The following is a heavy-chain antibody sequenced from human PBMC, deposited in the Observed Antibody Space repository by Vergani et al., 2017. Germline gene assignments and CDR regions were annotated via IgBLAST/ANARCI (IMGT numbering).Heavy chain of an antibody. CDR3: ARHLAYCGGDCYPYYYGMDV. D-gene: IGHD2-21*02. J-gene: IGHJ6*02. CDR1: GGSISSSSYY. Sequence: QLQLQESGPGLVKPSETLSLTCTVSGGSISSSSYYWGWIRQPPGKGLEWIGSIYYSGSPYYNPSLKSRVTISVNTSKNQLSLRLSSVTAADTAVYYCARHLAYCGGDCYPYYYGMDVWGQGTTVTVSS. V-gene: IGHV4-39*01. CDR2: IYYSGSP.